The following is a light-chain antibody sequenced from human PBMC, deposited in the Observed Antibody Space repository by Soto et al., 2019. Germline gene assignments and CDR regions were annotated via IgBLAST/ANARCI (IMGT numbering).Light chain of an antibody. CDR3: QQYGSSPLT. V-gene: IGKV3-20*01. Sequence: EIVLTQSPGTLSLSPGERATLSCRASQTVSRNYLAWYQQKPGQAPRLLIYGASSRATGIPDRFSGSGSGTDFTLTISRLEPEDFVVYYCQQYGSSPLTFGGGTKVEIK. CDR1: QTVSRNY. J-gene: IGKJ4*01. CDR2: GAS.